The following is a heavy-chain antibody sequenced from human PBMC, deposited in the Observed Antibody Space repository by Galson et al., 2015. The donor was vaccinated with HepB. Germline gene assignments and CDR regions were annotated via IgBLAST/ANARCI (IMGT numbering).Heavy chain of an antibody. CDR2: INSDGSST. CDR3: ARDPMNYYDSSGYYYHDAFDI. Sequence: SLRLSCAASGFTFSSYWMHWVRQAPGKGLVWVSRINSDGSSTSYADSVKGRFTISRDNAKNTLYLQMNSLRAEDTAVYYCARDPMNYYDSSGYYYHDAFDIWGQGTMVTVSS. J-gene: IGHJ3*02. V-gene: IGHV3-74*01. CDR1: GFTFSSYW. D-gene: IGHD3-22*01.